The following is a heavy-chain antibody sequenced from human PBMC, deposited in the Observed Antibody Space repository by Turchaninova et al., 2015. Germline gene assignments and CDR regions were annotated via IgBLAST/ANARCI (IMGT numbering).Heavy chain of an antibody. CDR2: ISYSGST. Sequence: QVQLQESGPGLVKPSETLSLTCTVSGGSISSYYWNWIRQPPGKGLEWIGYISYSGSTNYNPSLKRRVTISVDTSKNQFSLNLSSVTAADTAVYYCARSGSYHGNFDYWGQGTLVTVSS. CDR1: GGSISSYY. CDR3: ARSGSYHGNFDY. J-gene: IGHJ4*02. D-gene: IGHD1-26*01. V-gene: IGHV4-59*01.